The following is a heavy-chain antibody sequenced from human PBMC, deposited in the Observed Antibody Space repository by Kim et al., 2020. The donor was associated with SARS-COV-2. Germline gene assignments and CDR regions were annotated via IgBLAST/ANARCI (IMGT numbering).Heavy chain of an antibody. Sequence: RYSPSLKSRLTITKDTSKNQVVLTMTNMDPVDTATYYCAHKSGDRFAFDIWGQGTMVTVSS. CDR3: AHKSGDRFAFDI. J-gene: IGHJ3*02. D-gene: IGHD3-10*01. V-gene: IGHV2-5*01.